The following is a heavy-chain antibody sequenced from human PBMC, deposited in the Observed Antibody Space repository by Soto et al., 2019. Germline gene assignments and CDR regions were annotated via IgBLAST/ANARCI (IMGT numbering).Heavy chain of an antibody. J-gene: IGHJ4*02. V-gene: IGHV3-49*03. Sequence: GGCLTLSCTASGFTFGDYAMSWFRQAPGKGLEWVGFIRSKAYGGKTQYAASVKGRFTISRHDSKSIAYLQMNSMKTEDTAVYYCTRARYSRSWSDXWGQVTLVPVSX. CDR2: IRSKAYGGKT. CDR3: TRARYSRSWSDX. D-gene: IGHD6-13*01. CDR1: GFTFGDYA.